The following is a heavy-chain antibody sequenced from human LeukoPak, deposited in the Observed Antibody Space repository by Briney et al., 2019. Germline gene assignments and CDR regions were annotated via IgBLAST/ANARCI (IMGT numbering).Heavy chain of an antibody. Sequence: SETLSLTCTVSGGSISSSSYYWGWIRQPPGKGLEWIGSIYYSGSTYYNPSLKSRVTISVDTSKNQFSLKLSSVTAADTAVHYCARVGIAAAPFDPWGQGTLVTVSS. V-gene: IGHV4-39*07. J-gene: IGHJ5*02. D-gene: IGHD6-13*01. CDR2: IYYSGST. CDR3: ARVGIAAAPFDP. CDR1: GGSISSSSYY.